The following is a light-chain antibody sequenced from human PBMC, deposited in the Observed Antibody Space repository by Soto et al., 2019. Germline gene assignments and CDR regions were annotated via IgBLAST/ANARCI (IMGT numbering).Light chain of an antibody. CDR3: SSYTTTTTVV. Sequence: HSVLAQPASASGSPGQAITISCTGTSSDVGPDNFVSWYQQHPSTAPKLIIYEASNRPSGVSNLSSASKSGNSASLTISGLQADDEADYYCSSYTTTTTVVFGGGTKLTVL. V-gene: IGLV2-14*01. CDR1: SSDVGPDNF. J-gene: IGLJ2*01. CDR2: EAS.